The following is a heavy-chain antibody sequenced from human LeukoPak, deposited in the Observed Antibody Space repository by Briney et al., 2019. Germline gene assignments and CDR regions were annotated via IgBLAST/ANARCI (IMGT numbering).Heavy chain of an antibody. Sequence: GASVKVSCKASGYTFTSYYMHWVRQAPGQGLEWMGIINPSGGSTSYAQKFQGRVTVTRNTSISTAYMELSSLRSEDTAVYYCARGRQTGYSSGWYRDYYYYYMDVWGKGTTVTISS. D-gene: IGHD6-19*01. J-gene: IGHJ6*03. CDR1: GYTFTSYY. V-gene: IGHV1-46*01. CDR3: ARGRQTGYSSGWYRDYYYYYMDV. CDR2: INPSGGST.